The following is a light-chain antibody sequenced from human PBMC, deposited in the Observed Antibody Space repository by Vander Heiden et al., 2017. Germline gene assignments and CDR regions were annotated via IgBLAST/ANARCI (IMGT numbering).Light chain of an antibody. V-gene: IGLV1-40*01. CDR2: GNN. CDR3: QSYDSSRSAVV. J-gene: IGLJ2*01. CDR1: SSNIGAGYD. Sequence: QSVLTQPPSVSGAPGQKVPIFCTGTSSNIGAGYDVHWFQQLPGKAPTVLLYGNNIRPSGVPDRFSASKSGTSASLAITGLQAEDEGDYYCQSYDSSRSAVVFGGGTKLTVL.